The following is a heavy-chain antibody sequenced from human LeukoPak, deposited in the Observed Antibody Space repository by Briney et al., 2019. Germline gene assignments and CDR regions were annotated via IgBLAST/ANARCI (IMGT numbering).Heavy chain of an antibody. CDR3: ARGIPGDYLVFDP. CDR1: GYSISSCYY. CDR2: IYHWGST. J-gene: IGHJ5*02. D-gene: IGHD4-17*01. V-gene: IGHV4-38-2*02. Sequence: PSETLSLTCTVSGYSISSCYYWGWLRPPPGEGLGWIGSIYHWGSTYYNPSLKIRVTISVDTSKTQFSLKLSSVTAADTAVYYCARGIPGDYLVFDPWGKGTLVTVSS.